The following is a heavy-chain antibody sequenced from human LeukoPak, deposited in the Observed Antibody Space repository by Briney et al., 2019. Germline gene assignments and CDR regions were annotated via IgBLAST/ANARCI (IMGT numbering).Heavy chain of an antibody. D-gene: IGHD6-13*01. V-gene: IGHV3-21*01. J-gene: IGHJ6*03. Sequence: GGSLRLSCAASGFTFSYYSMNWVRQAPGRGLEWVSCISSSSSLIFYSDSVRGRFTISIDNAKNLLYLHMNSLRVEDTAVYYCAKVDRGDYSSSPVPYYNYYMNVWVKGTTVTVSS. CDR2: ISSSSSLI. CDR1: GFTFSYYS. CDR3: AKVDRGDYSSSPVPYYNYYMNV.